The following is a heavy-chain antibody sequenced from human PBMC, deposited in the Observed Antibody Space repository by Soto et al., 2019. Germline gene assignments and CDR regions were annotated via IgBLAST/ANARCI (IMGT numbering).Heavy chain of an antibody. J-gene: IGHJ4*02. CDR3: ARVREGVDY. Sequence: QVQLQESGPRLAKPSETLSLTCTVSGGSISSYFWAWIRQPPGKGLEWIGQISYSGSSPFSTPPSSGVTISAATSKNQFSLRLTSVTAADTAVYYCARVREGVDYWGQGTLVTVSS. CDR1: GGSISSYF. D-gene: IGHD1-26*01. V-gene: IGHV4-59*01. CDR2: ISYSGSS.